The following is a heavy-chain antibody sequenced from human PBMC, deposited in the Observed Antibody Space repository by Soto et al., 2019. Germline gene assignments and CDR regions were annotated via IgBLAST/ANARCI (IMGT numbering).Heavy chain of an antibody. J-gene: IGHJ5*02. CDR2: VYYSGNT. Sequence: QVQLQESGPGLERPSQTLSLTCTVSGDSIGNGDYYWTWVRQPPGKGLEWIGYVYYSGNTYYNPSLKSRVTMSLDTSKNQFSLRLNSVSAADTAVYYCARDRSGNWFDPWGQGTLVTVSS. V-gene: IGHV4-30-4*01. CDR3: ARDRSGNWFDP. CDR1: GDSIGNGDYY. D-gene: IGHD3-10*01.